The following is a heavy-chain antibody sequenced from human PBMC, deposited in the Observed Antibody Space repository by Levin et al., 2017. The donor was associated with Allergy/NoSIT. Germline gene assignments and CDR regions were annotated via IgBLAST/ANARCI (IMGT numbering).Heavy chain of an antibody. CDR1: GDSIRSGTYN. J-gene: IGHJ6*02. CDR2: IYYSGSA. CDR3: AREVTYDSRGFPFYAMDV. D-gene: IGHD3-22*01. V-gene: IGHV4-31*03. Sequence: SQTLSLTCTVSGDSIRSGTYNWNWIRQHPGQGLEWIGYIYYSGSAYYNPSLKSRMSISVDTSKNQFSLILSSVTAADTAVYYCAREVTYDSRGFPFYAMDVWGQGTTVTVSS.